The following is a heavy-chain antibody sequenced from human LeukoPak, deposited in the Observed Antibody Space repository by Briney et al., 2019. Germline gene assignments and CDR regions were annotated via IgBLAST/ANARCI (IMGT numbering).Heavy chain of an antibody. Sequence: SETLSLTCTVSGGSISSGSYYWGWIRQPPWKGLEWIGSIYYSGSTYYNPSLKSRVTISVDTSKNQFSLKLSSVTAADTAVYYCARVPRYYGSGISWFDPWGQGTLVTVSS. J-gene: IGHJ5*02. CDR1: GGSISSGSYY. D-gene: IGHD3-10*01. CDR3: ARVPRYYGSGISWFDP. V-gene: IGHV4-39*07. CDR2: IYYSGST.